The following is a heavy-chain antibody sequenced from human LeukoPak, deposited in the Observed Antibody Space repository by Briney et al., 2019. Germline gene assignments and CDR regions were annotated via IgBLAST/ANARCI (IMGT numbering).Heavy chain of an antibody. CDR1: GGSISSSSYY. J-gene: IGHJ4*02. Sequence: SETLSLTCTVSGGSISSSSYYWGWIRQPPGKGLEWIGSIYYSGSTYYNPSLKSRVTISVDTSKNQFSLKLSSVTAADTAVYYCARHGDSSSWYSHAESFDYWGQGTLVTVSS. D-gene: IGHD6-13*01. CDR3: ARHGDSSSWYSHAESFDY. V-gene: IGHV4-39*01. CDR2: IYYSGST.